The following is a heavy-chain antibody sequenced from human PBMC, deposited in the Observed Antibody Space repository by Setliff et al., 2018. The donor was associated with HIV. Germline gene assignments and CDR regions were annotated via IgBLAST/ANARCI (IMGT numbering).Heavy chain of an antibody. D-gene: IGHD6-19*01. J-gene: IGHJ4*02. V-gene: IGHV3-53*01. CDR2: IYSGGST. Sequence: RLSCAASGFTVSSNYMSWVRQAPGKGLEWVSVIYSGGSTYYADSVKGRFTISRDNSKNTLYLQMNSLRAEDTAVYYCARSSAVAGNGGFDYWGQGTLVTVSS. CDR1: GFTVSSNY. CDR3: ARSSAVAGNGGFDY.